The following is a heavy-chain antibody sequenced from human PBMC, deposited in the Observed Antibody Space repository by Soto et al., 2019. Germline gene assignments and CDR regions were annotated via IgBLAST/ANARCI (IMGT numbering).Heavy chain of an antibody. V-gene: IGHV3-66*04. CDR2: IYSGGST. D-gene: IGHD1-1*01. J-gene: IGHJ4*02. Sequence: PGGSLRLSCAASGFTVSSNYMSWVRQAPGKGLEWVSVIYSGGSTYYADSVKGRFTISRDNSKNTLYLQMNSLRAEDTAVYYCARQSLGNIRLRGFDYWGQGALVTVSS. CDR1: GFTVSSNY. CDR3: ARQSLGNIRLRGFDY.